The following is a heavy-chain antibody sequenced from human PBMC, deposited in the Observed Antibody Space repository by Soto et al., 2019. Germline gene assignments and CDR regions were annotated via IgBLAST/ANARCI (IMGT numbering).Heavy chain of an antibody. CDR2: IKSKTDDGTT. D-gene: IGHD2-2*01. Sequence: GGSLRLSCTVSGFTFSNAWVTWVRQAPGKGLEWVGRIKSKTDDGTTDYAAPVKGRFTISRDDSRNTLYLQMNSLKTEDTAVYYCTTDSSSWAYYYYYGMDVWGQGTTVTVSS. CDR3: TTDSSSWAYYYYYGMDV. J-gene: IGHJ6*02. CDR1: GFTFSNAW. V-gene: IGHV3-15*01.